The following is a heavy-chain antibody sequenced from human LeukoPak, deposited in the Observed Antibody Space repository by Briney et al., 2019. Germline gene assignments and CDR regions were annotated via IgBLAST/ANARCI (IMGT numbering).Heavy chain of an antibody. CDR2: MWYDGSNK. Sequence: GGSLRLSCAESGFTFSSYGMHWVRQAPGKGLEWVAVMWYDGSNKYYADSVKGRFTISRDNSKNTLFLQMNSLRAEDTAVYYCARHPSIYKFRDCWGQGTLVTVSS. V-gene: IGHV3-33*03. D-gene: IGHD2-21*01. J-gene: IGHJ4*02. CDR1: GFTFSSYG. CDR3: ARHPSIYKFRDC.